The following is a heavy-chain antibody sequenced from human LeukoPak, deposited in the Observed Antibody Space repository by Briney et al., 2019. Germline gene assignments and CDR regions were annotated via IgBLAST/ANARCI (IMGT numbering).Heavy chain of an antibody. Sequence: GGSLRLSCAASGFTFSSYAMSWVRQAPGKGLEWVGRFKTKTDGGTTDYAAPVKGRFTISRDDSKNTLYLQMNSLKTEDTAVYYCSTLTTEYFVGGQGTLVTVSS. J-gene: IGHJ4*02. CDR3: STLTTEYFV. CDR2: FKTKTDGGTT. V-gene: IGHV3-15*01. CDR1: GFTFSSYA. D-gene: IGHD2-21*01.